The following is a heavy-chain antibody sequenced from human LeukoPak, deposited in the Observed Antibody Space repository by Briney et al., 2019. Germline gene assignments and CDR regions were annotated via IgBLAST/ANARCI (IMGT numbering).Heavy chain of an antibody. CDR2: ISYDGSNK. CDR3: TRAVEMTTIWVS. CDR1: GFTFSYYG. D-gene: IGHD5-24*01. J-gene: IGHJ5*02. Sequence: GRSLRLSCAASGFTFSYYGLHWVRQGPGKGLEWVAVISYDGSNKYYADSVKGRFTISRDNSKDTLYLQMNSLRAEDTAVYYCTRAVEMTTIWVSWGQGTLVTVSS. V-gene: IGHV3-30*03.